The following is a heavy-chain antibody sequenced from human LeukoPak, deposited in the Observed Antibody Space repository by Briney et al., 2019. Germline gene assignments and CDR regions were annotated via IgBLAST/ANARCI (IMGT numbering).Heavy chain of an antibody. J-gene: IGHJ4*02. CDR1: GGTFSSYA. D-gene: IGHD6-13*01. Sequence: GASVKVSCKASGGTFSSYAISWVRQAPGQGLEWMGRIIPIFGTANYAQKFQGRVTITADKSTSTAYMELSSLRSEDTAVYHCARDPPQQLVDVGDYWGQGTLVTVSS. CDR3: ARDPPQQLVDVGDY. V-gene: IGHV1-69*06. CDR2: IIPIFGTA.